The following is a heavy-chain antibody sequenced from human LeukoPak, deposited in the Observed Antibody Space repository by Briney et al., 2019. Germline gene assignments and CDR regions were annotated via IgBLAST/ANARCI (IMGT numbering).Heavy chain of an antibody. V-gene: IGHV4-39*01. CDR2: IYYSVST. Sequence: SETLSLTCTVSGGPISSSSYYWRCIRQPPGKGLEWIGSIYYSVSTYYNPSLKSRVTISVDTSTNQFSLKLSSVTAADTAVYYCARVYYYYGMDVWGQGTTVTVSS. CDR3: ARVYYYYGMDV. CDR1: GGPISSSSYY. J-gene: IGHJ6*02.